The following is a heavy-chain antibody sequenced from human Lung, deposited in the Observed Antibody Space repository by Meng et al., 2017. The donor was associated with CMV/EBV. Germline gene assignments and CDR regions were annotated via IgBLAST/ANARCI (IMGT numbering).Heavy chain of an antibody. J-gene: IGHJ4*02. CDR3: ARGGYCSSTSCYAGRPFDY. CDR1: GGSFSGYS. Sequence: SETLSLXCAVYGGSFSGYSWSWIRQPPGKGLEWIGQINHSGSTNYNPSLKSRVTISVDTSKNQFSLKLSSVTAADTAVYYCARGGYCSSTSCYAGRPFDYWXQGTXVTVSS. D-gene: IGHD2-2*01. V-gene: IGHV4-34*01. CDR2: INHSGST.